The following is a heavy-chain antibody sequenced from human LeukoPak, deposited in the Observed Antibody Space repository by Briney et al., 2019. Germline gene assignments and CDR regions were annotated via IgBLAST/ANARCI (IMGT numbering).Heavy chain of an antibody. J-gene: IGHJ4*02. CDR3: ARDYYGSSRYYNDY. Sequence: GGSLRLSCAASGFIFSDHYMDWVRQAPGQGLEWVGRSRNKANSYTTEYAASVKGRFTISRDGARNSLYLQMNSLKTEDTAVYYCARDYYGSSRYYNDYWGQGTLVTVSS. D-gene: IGHD3-22*01. CDR1: GFIFSDHY. V-gene: IGHV3-72*01. CDR2: SRNKANSYTT.